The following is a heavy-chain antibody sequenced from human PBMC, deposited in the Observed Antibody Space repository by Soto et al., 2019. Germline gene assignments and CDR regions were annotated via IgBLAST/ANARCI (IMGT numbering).Heavy chain of an antibody. V-gene: IGHV3-23*01. D-gene: IGHD3-10*01. CDR3: AKDHRIWGRLVEYMDV. Sequence: RLSCAASGFTFSSYALGWVRQAPGRGLECVSAISGSGVSSFYADSVKGRFTISRDTSKNTLYLQMNALTAEDTAIYYCAKDHRIWGRLVEYMDVWGQGTTVTVSS. CDR2: ISGSGVSS. J-gene: IGHJ6*02. CDR1: GFTFSSYA.